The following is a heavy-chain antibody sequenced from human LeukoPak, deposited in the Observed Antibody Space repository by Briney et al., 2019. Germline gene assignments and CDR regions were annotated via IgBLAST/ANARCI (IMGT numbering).Heavy chain of an antibody. Sequence: ASVKVSCKASGYTFTGYYMHWVRQAPGQGLEWMGWINPNSGGTNYAQKFQGRVTMTRDTSISTAYMELSRLRSDDTAVYYCARARIAAAASGAFDIWGQGTMVTVSS. J-gene: IGHJ3*02. V-gene: IGHV1-2*02. CDR1: GYTFTGYY. D-gene: IGHD6-13*01. CDR3: ARARIAAAASGAFDI. CDR2: INPNSGGT.